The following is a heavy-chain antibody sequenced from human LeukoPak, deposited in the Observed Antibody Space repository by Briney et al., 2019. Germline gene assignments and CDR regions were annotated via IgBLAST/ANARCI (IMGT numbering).Heavy chain of an antibody. D-gene: IGHD3-22*01. J-gene: IGHJ4*02. CDR1: GDSINSLDL. CDR3: AGLVGRYSSGLYYYYFDY. CDR2: MYLSGTT. V-gene: IGHV4-4*02. Sequence: SGTLSLTCTVSGDSINSLDLWSWVRQPPGKGLEWIGEMYLSGTTHSNPSIKSRVTISIDKSKNQFFLNLSSVTAADTAVYYCAGLVGRYSSGLYYYYFDYWGQGTLVTVSS.